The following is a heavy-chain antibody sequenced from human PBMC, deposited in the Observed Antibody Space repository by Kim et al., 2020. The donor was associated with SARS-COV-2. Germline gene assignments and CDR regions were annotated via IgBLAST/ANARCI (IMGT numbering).Heavy chain of an antibody. CDR3: AKDRSGSGAFFCDN. D-gene: IGHD6-19*01. CDR2: ISGGGGRT. Sequence: GGSLRLSCAASGFTFSGYAITWVRQAPGKGLEWVSAISGGGGRTEYADSVKGRFTISRDNSENIVYLQMNSLRAEDTAVYYCAKDRSGSGAFFCDNWGQGTLVTVSS. J-gene: IGHJ4*02. CDR1: GFTFSGYA. V-gene: IGHV3-23*01.